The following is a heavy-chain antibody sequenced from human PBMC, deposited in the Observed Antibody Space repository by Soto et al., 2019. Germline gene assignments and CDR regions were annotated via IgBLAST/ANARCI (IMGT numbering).Heavy chain of an antibody. CDR1: GYSFTNNW. V-gene: IGHV5-51*01. CDR3: ARHMGSSGWYDHYYYGMDV. CDR2: IYPPDSDT. D-gene: IGHD6-19*01. Sequence: GESLKISCKASGYSFTNNWIGWVRQMPGKGLEWLGIIYPPDSDTRYNPSLQGQVTISTDKSISTAYLQWSSLKASDTAIYYCARHMGSSGWYDHYYYGMDVWGQGTTVTVSS. J-gene: IGHJ6*02.